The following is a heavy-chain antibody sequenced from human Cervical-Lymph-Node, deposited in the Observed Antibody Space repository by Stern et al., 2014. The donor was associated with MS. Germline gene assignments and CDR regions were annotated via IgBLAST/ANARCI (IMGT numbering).Heavy chain of an antibody. V-gene: IGHV2-5*02. CDR3: AHIPSYYYVSGSYSLPGGWFDP. CDR1: GFSLSTSGVG. CDR2: IYWDDGK. J-gene: IGHJ5*02. Sequence: ESGPTLVKPTQTLTLTCTFSGFSLSTSGVGVGWIRQPPGKALEWLALIYWDDGKRYSPSLKSRLTITKDTSKNQVVLTMTNMDPVDTATYYCAHIPSYYYVSGSYSLPGGWFDPWGQGTLVTVSS. D-gene: IGHD3-10*01.